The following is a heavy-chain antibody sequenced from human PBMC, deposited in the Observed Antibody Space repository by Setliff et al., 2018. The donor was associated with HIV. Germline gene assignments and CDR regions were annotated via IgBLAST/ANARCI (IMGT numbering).Heavy chain of an antibody. CDR1: GGSITRTPYY. V-gene: IGHV4-39*01. J-gene: IGHJ4*02. CDR2: IHHSGTA. D-gene: IGHD3-10*01. Sequence: SETLSLTCTVSGGSITRTPYYWGWIRQPPGKGLEWIGSIHHSGTAYDNPSLKSRVTISVDPSKNQILLRLSSVTAADTAVYYCARLSGGMVPNYWGQGTQVTGSS. CDR3: ARLSGGMVPNY.